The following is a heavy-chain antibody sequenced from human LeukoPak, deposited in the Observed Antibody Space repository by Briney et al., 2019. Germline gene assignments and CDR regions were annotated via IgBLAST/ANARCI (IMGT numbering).Heavy chain of an antibody. J-gene: IGHJ4*02. V-gene: IGHV3-48*02. Sequence: GGSLRLSCAASGFTFSSYSMNWVRQAPGKGLEWVSYISSSSGTIYYIDAVKGRFTISRDNAKNSLYLQMDSLRDEDTAVYYCARYCSGGYCYSPFAFDYWGQGTLVTVSS. CDR3: ARYCSGGYCYSPFAFDY. D-gene: IGHD2-15*01. CDR2: ISSSSGTI. CDR1: GFTFSSYS.